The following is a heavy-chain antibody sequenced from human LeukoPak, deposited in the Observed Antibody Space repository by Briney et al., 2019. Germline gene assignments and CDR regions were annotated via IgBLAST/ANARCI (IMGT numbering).Heavy chain of an antibody. V-gene: IGHV1-2*02. D-gene: IGHD3-3*01. Sequence: ASVKVSCKASGGTFSSYAISWVRQAPGQGLEWMGWINPNSGGTNYAQKFQGRVTMTRDTSISTAYMELSRLRSDDTAVYYCARGVTIFGVVRYYYYLDVWGKGTTVTVSS. CDR1: GGTFSSYA. J-gene: IGHJ6*03. CDR2: INPNSGGT. CDR3: ARGVTIFGVVRYYYYLDV.